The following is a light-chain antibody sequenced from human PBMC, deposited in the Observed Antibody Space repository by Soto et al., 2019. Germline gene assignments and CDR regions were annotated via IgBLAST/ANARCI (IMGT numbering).Light chain of an antibody. CDR1: SSDVGGYNY. CDR3: SSYTTSNTRQIV. V-gene: IGLV2-14*01. J-gene: IGLJ1*01. Sequence: QSALTQPASLSGSPGQSITISCTGTSSDVGGYNYVSWYQQHPGKAPKFIIYDVSNRPSGVSNRFSGSKSGNTASLTISGLQAEDEADYYCSSYTTSNTRQIVFGTGTKVTV. CDR2: DVS.